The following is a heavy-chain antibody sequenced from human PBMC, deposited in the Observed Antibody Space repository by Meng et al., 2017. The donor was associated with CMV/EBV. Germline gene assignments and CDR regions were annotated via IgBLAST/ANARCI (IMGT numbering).Heavy chain of an antibody. V-gene: IGHV3-21*04. CDR1: GFTFSSYS. J-gene: IGHJ3*02. CDR3: ARGGRYSSTDAFDI. D-gene: IGHD6-13*01. CDR2: ISSSSSYI. Sequence: GESLKISCAASGFTFSSYSMNWVRQAPGKGLEWGSSISSSSSYIYYADSVKGRFTISRDNAKNSLYLQMNSLRAEDTALYYCARGGRYSSTDAFDIWGQGTMVTVSS.